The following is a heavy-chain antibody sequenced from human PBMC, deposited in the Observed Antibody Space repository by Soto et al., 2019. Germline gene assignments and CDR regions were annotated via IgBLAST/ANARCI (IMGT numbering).Heavy chain of an antibody. D-gene: IGHD5-18*01. CDR2: ISYSGST. CDR1: GGSISSYY. CDR3: ARGGYSYGRDYGLDV. Sequence: SETLSLTCTVSGGSISSYYWSWIRQPPGKGLEWIGYISYSGSTNYNPSLKSRVTISVDTSKNQFSLKLTSVTAADTAVYYCARGGYSYGRDYGLDVWGQGTTVTVSS. J-gene: IGHJ6*02. V-gene: IGHV4-59*01.